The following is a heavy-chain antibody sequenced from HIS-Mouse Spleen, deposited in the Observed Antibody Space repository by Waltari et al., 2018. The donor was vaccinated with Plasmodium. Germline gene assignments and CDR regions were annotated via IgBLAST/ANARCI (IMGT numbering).Heavy chain of an antibody. CDR2: ISYDGRNK. D-gene: IGHD3-3*01. CDR3: AKEVLGYYDFWSRPDY. V-gene: IGHV3-30*18. J-gene: IGHJ4*02. CDR1: GFTFSSYG. Sequence: QVQLVESGGGVVQPGRSLRLSCAASGFTFSSYGMHGVRQAPGKGLGWVAVISYDGRNKYDADSVKGRFTISRDNSKNTLYLQMNSLRAEDTAVYYCAKEVLGYYDFWSRPDYWGQGTLVTVSS.